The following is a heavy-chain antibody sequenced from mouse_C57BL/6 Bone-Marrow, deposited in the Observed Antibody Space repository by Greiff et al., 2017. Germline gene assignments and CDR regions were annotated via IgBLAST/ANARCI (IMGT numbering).Heavy chain of an antibody. J-gene: IGHJ2*01. CDR2: IVPENGDT. V-gene: IGHV14-4*01. D-gene: IGHD1-1*01. CDR1: GFNIKDDY. Sequence: VQLQQSGAELVRPGASVKLSCTASGFNIKDDYMHWVKQRPEQGLEWIGWIVPENGDTEYASKFQGKASITADTSSNTAYLQLSSLTSEDTAVYYCTLIPTVVATDYWGQGTTLTVSS. CDR3: TLIPTVVATDY.